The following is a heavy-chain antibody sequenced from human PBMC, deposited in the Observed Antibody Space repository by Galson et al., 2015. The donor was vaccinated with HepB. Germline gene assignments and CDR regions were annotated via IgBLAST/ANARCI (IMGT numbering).Heavy chain of an antibody. Sequence: TLSLTCAVSGASISRGGYSWSWIRQPPGKGLEWIGYIYHSGSTYYNPSLKSRITISVDTSKRQFSLKLRSVTAADTAVYFCARSRPYPYFFDYWGQGILVTVSS. CDR3: ARSRPYPYFFDY. V-gene: IGHV4-30-2*01. CDR1: GASISRGGYS. CDR2: IYHSGST. J-gene: IGHJ4*02.